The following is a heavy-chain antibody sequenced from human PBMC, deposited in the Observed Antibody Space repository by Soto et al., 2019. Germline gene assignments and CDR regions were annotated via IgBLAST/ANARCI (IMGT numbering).Heavy chain of an antibody. Sequence: GGSLRLSCAASGFTFSSYSMNWVRQAPGKGLEWVSSISSSSSYIYYADSVKGRFTISRDNAKNSLYLQMNSLGAEDTAVYYCARVGLGYSYGSRHFDYWGQGTLVTVSS. CDR3: ARVGLGYSYGSRHFDY. V-gene: IGHV3-21*01. CDR2: ISSSSSYI. J-gene: IGHJ4*02. D-gene: IGHD5-18*01. CDR1: GFTFSSYS.